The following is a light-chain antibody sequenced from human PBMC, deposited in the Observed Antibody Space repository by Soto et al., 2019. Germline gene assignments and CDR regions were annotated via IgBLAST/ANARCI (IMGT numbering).Light chain of an antibody. CDR3: SSYTSSSTPVV. J-gene: IGLJ2*01. CDR1: SSDVGGYNY. V-gene: IGLV2-14*01. Sequence: QSVLTQPASVSGSPGQSITISCTGTSSDVGGYNYVSWYQQHPGKAPKLMIYYVSNRPSGVSNRFSGSKSDNTASLTISGLQAEDEAEDYCSSYTSSSTPVVFGGGTELTVL. CDR2: YVS.